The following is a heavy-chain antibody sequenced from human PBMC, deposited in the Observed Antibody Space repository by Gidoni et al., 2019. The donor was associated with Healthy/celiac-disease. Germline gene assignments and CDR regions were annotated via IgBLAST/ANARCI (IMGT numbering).Heavy chain of an antibody. J-gene: IGHJ5*02. V-gene: IGHV4-39*07. CDR3: ARDPPPMERKVWFDP. Sequence: QLQLQESGPGLVKPSETLSLTCTVSGGSISSSSYYWGWIRQPPGKGLEWIGSIYYSGSTYYNPSLKSRVTISVDTSKNQFSLKLSSVTAADTAVYYCARDPPPMERKVWFDPWGQGTLVTVSS. D-gene: IGHD1-1*01. CDR2: IYYSGST. CDR1: GGSISSSSYY.